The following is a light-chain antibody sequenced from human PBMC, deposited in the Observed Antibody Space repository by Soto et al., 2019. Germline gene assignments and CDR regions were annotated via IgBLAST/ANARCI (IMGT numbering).Light chain of an antibody. Sequence: VLTQPPSASGTPGQRVTISCSGSSSNIGSNTVNWYQQLPGTAPKLLIYSNNQRPSGVPDRFSGSKSGTSASLAISGLQSEDEADYYCAAWDDSLNGWVFGGGTQLTVL. CDR1: SSNIGSNT. J-gene: IGLJ3*02. V-gene: IGLV1-44*01. CDR3: AAWDDSLNGWV. CDR2: SNN.